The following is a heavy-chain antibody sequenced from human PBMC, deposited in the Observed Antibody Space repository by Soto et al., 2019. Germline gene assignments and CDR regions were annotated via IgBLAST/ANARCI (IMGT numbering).Heavy chain of an antibody. CDR1: GGTFSSYA. CDR2: IIPIFGTA. Sequence: QVQLVQSGAEVKKPGSSVKVSCKASGGTFSSYAISWVRQAPGQGLEWMGGIIPIFGTANYAQKFQGRVTITADESTSTAYMERSSLRSEDTAVYYCARVPGGLNSGSYGTPPQDIWGQGTMVTVSS. V-gene: IGHV1-69*01. J-gene: IGHJ3*02. CDR3: ARVPGGLNSGSYGTPPQDI. D-gene: IGHD1-26*01.